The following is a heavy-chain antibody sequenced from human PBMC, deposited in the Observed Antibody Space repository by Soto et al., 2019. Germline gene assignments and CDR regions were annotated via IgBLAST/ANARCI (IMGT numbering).Heavy chain of an antibody. CDR1: GFSFSNYV. J-gene: IGHJ3*01. CDR2: ISGSGGSA. D-gene: IGHD6-19*01. CDR3: VREASGWYSRGPFDF. V-gene: IGHV3-23*01. Sequence: PGGSLRLSCAASGFSFSNYVMNWVRQAPGKGLEWVSVISGSGGSASYADSVQGRFTISRDNSNNTLYLQMNSLRAEDTAIYSCVREASGWYSRGPFDFWGRGTMVTVSS.